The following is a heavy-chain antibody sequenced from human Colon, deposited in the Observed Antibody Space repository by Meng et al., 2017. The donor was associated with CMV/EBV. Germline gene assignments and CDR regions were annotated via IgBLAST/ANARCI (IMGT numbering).Heavy chain of an antibody. CDR1: GGSISSGGYS. V-gene: IGHV4-39*01. Sequence: GPLRLSCTVSGGSISSGGYSWGWIRQPPGKGLEWIGSIYYTGSTYYNSSLKSRVTISVDTSKNQFSLKLSSVTAADTAVYYCAGESQQLVAWWFDPWGQGTLVTVSS. CDR3: AGESQQLVAWWFDP. CDR2: IYYTGST. D-gene: IGHD6-13*01. J-gene: IGHJ5*02.